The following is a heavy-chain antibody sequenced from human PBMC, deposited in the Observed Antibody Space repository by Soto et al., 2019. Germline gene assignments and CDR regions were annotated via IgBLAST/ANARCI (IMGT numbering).Heavy chain of an antibody. V-gene: IGHV4-39*01. J-gene: IGHJ4*02. Sequence: QLQLQESGPGLVKPSETLSLTCTVSGGSISSSSYYWGWIRQPPGKGLEWIGSIYYSGSTYYNPSLKSRVTISVDTAKNQCSLKLSSVTAADTAVYYCARPTRCSGGSCYYFDYWGQGTLVTVSS. CDR1: GGSISSSSYY. CDR3: ARPTRCSGGSCYYFDY. D-gene: IGHD2-15*01. CDR2: IYYSGST.